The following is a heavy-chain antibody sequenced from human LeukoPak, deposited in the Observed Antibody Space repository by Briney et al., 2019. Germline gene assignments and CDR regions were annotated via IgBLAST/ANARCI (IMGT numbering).Heavy chain of an antibody. V-gene: IGHV1-24*01. Sequence: ASVEVSCKVSGYTLTELSMHWVRQAPGKGLEWMGGFDPEDGETIYAQKFQGRVTMTEDTSTDTAYMELSSLRSEDTAVYYCATGSGSYYYYGMDVWGQGTTVTVSS. CDR2: FDPEDGET. CDR1: GYTLTELS. CDR3: ATGSGSYYYYGMDV. J-gene: IGHJ6*02.